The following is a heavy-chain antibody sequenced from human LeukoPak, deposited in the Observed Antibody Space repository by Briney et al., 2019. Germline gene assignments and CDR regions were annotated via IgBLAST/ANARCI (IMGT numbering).Heavy chain of an antibody. V-gene: IGHV3-7*01. Sequence: PGGSLRLSCAASGFTFSNYWMSWVRQAPGKGLEWVANIKEVGSEKYYVDSVKGRFTISRDNAKNSLSLQVNSLSAEDTAVYYCARSRSGYYEDYWGQGTLVTVSS. CDR1: GFTFSNYW. D-gene: IGHD3-22*01. CDR2: IKEVGSEK. CDR3: ARSRSGYYEDY. J-gene: IGHJ4*02.